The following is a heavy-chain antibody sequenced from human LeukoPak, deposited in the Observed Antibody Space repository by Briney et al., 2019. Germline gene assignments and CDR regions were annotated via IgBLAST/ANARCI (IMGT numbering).Heavy chain of an antibody. V-gene: IGHV3-21*01. J-gene: IGHJ4*02. CDR3: ARVVNDIVATIDPYDY. D-gene: IGHD5-12*01. CDR1: GFTFSSYS. Sequence: GGSLRLSCAASGFTFSSYSMNWVRQAPGKGLEWVSSISSSSSYIYYADSVKGRFTISRDNAKNSLYLQMNSLRAEDTAVYYCARVVNDIVATIDPYDYWGQGTLVTVSS. CDR2: ISSSSSYI.